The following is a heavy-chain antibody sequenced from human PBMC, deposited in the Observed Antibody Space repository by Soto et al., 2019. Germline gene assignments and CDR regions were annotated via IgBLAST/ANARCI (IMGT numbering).Heavy chain of an antibody. CDR2: ISGSGGST. J-gene: IGHJ4*02. D-gene: IGHD2-15*01. CDR1: GFTFSSYA. Sequence: EVQLLESGGGLVQPGGSLRLSCAASGFTFSSYAMSWVRQAPGKGLEWVSAISGSGGSTYYADSVKGRFTISRDNSKNTLYLQMNSLRAEDTAVYYCAKQSSFCSGGSCYFIYNDYWGQGTLVTVSS. V-gene: IGHV3-23*01. CDR3: AKQSSFCSGGSCYFIYNDY.